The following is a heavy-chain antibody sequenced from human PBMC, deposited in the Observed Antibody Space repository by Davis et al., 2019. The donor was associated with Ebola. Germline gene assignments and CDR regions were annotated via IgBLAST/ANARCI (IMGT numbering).Heavy chain of an antibody. CDR2: ISAYNGNT. Sequence: ASVQVSCKASAYTFISYGTSWVRQAPGQGLEWLGWISAYNGNTNYAQKLQGRVTMTTDTSTSTAYMELRSLRSDDTAVYYCARGWFGELVYYYGMDVWGKGTTVTVSS. V-gene: IGHV1-18*04. D-gene: IGHD3-10*01. J-gene: IGHJ6*04. CDR3: ARGWFGELVYYYGMDV. CDR1: AYTFISYG.